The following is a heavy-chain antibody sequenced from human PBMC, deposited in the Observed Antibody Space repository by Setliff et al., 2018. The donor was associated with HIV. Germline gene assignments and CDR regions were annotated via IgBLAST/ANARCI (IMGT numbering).Heavy chain of an antibody. CDR3: ARDLRGTQSSDY. Sequence: SETLSLTCAVSGYAINNNFFWGWVRQPPGKGLEWIGSIFYTGTTYYNPSLKSRVTISVDTSKNQFSLKLRSVTAADTAVYYCARDLRGTQSSDYWGQGTLVTVSS. J-gene: IGHJ4*02. V-gene: IGHV4-38-2*02. CDR1: GYAINNNFF. D-gene: IGHD1-1*01. CDR2: IFYTGTT.